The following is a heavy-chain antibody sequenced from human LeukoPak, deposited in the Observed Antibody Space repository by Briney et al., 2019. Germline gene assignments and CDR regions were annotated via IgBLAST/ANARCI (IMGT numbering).Heavy chain of an antibody. J-gene: IGHJ5*02. D-gene: IGHD6-13*01. Sequence: SSEKVSCKASGGTFSSYAISWVRQAPGQRLEWMGRIIPIFGTANYAQKFQGRVTITTDESTSTAYMELSSLRSEDTAVYYCARDPSSSWSYNWFDPWGQGTLVTVSS. V-gene: IGHV1-69*05. CDR1: GGTFSSYA. CDR3: ARDPSSSWSYNWFDP. CDR2: IIPIFGTA.